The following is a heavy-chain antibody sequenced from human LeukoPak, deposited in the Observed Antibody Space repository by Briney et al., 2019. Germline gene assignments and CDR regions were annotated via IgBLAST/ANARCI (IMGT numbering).Heavy chain of an antibody. CDR2: IYYSGST. J-gene: IGHJ5*02. CDR1: GDSIRTYY. D-gene: IGHD6-6*01. CDR3: ARGEQLVTWFDP. V-gene: IGHV4-59*01. Sequence: SSETLSLTCSVSGDSIRTYYWSWIRQPPGKGLEWIGYIYYSGSTNYNPSLKSRVTISVDTSKNRFSLKLSSVTAADTAVYYCARGEQLVTWFDPWGQGTLVTVSS.